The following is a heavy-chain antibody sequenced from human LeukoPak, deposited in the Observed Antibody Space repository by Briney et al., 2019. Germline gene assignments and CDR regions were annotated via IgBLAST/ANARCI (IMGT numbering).Heavy chain of an antibody. J-gene: IGHJ4*02. CDR1: GGSISSGSYY. CDR2: IYTSGST. D-gene: IGHD3-10*01. V-gene: IGHV4-61*02. Sequence: PSETLSLTCTVSGGSISSGSYYWSWIRQPAGKGLEWIGRIYTSGSTNYNPSLKSRVTISVDTSKNQFSLKLSSVTAADTAVYYCARDPGYYVSGDWGQGTLVTVSS. CDR3: ARDPGYYVSGD.